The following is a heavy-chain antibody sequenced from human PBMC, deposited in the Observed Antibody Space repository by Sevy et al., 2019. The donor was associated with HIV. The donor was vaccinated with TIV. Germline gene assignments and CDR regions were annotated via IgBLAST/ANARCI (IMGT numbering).Heavy chain of an antibody. Sequence: GGSLRLSCAASGFTFSSYAMSWVRQAPGKGLEWVAVIWYDGTNKEYADSVKGRFTISRDNSKNTLYLQMSSLRADDTAVYYCARERLAVAGIGYYFDYWGQGTLVTVSS. J-gene: IGHJ4*02. CDR3: ARERLAVAGIGYYFDY. CDR2: IWYDGTNK. D-gene: IGHD6-19*01. CDR1: GFTFSSYA. V-gene: IGHV3-33*08.